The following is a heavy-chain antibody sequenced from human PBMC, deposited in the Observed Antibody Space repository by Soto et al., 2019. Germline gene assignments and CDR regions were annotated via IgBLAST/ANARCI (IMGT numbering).Heavy chain of an antibody. V-gene: IGHV3-48*01. J-gene: IGHJ2*01. CDR2: ISSSSSNI. CDR1: GFTFSSRA. Sequence: EVQLVESGGGLVQPGGSLRLSCTASGFTFSSRAMNWVRQFPGRGLEWVSYISSSSSNIDYADSVKGRFTISRDNSKNTLYLQMNSLRAEDTAVYYCARDRREYGDYVGWYFDLWGRGTLVTVSS. CDR3: ARDRREYGDYVGWYFDL. D-gene: IGHD4-17*01.